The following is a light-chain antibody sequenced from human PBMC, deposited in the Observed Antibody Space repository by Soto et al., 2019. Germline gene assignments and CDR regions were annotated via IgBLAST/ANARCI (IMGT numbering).Light chain of an antibody. CDR3: SSYTSSSTLV. CDR2: EVS. V-gene: IGLV2-14*01. Sequence: QSALTQPASVSGSPGQSITISCTGTSSDVGGYNYVSWYQQHQGKAPKLMIYEVSNRPSGVSNRFSGSKSGNTASLPISGLQAEDEADYYCSSYTSSSTLVFGTGTKLTVL. J-gene: IGLJ1*01. CDR1: SSDVGGYNY.